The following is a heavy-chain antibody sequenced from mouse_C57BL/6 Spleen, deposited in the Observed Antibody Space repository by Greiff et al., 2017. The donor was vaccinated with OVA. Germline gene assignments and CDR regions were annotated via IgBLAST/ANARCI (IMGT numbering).Heavy chain of an antibody. J-gene: IGHJ3*01. D-gene: IGHD2-4*01. CDR1: GYSFTGYY. CDR2: INPNTGGT. Sequence: EVQLQQSGPELVKPGASVKISCKASGYSFTGYYMNWVKQSPEKSLEWIGEINPNTGGTTYNQKFKAKATLTVDKSSSTAYMQLKSLTSEDSAVYYCARDYDDFFAYWGQGTLVTVSA. CDR3: ARDYDDFFAY. V-gene: IGHV1-42*01.